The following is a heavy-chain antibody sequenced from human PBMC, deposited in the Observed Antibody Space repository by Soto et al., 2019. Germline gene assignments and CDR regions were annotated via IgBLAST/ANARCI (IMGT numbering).Heavy chain of an antibody. CDR2: ISYDGSNK. CDR1: GFTFSSYG. J-gene: IGHJ4*02. V-gene: IGHV3-30*18. D-gene: IGHD2-15*01. Sequence: HRGSLRLSCAASGFTFSSYGMHWVRQAPGKGLEWVAVISYDGSNKYYADSVKGRFTISRDNSKNTLYLQMNSLRAEDTAVYYCAKPLFSSGGLDWGQGTLVTVSS. CDR3: AKPLFSSGGLD.